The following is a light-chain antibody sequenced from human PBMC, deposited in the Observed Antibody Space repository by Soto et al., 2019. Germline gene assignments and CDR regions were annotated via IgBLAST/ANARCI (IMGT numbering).Light chain of an antibody. Sequence: QSVLTQPASVSGSPGQSITISCTGTSSDVGGYNYVSWYQQHPGKAPKPMIYDVRNRPSGVSNRFSGSKSVNTASLTISGLQADVFADDYCRSYTRFSPSVFGTGINVTVL. V-gene: IGLV2-14*01. J-gene: IGLJ1*01. CDR1: SSDVGGYNY. CDR3: RSYTRFSPSV. CDR2: DVR.